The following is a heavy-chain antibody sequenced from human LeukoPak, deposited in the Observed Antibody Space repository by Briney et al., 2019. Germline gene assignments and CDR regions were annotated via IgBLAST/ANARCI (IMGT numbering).Heavy chain of an antibody. J-gene: IGHJ6*03. CDR3: AKFVLRFLEPGLNYHMDV. D-gene: IGHD3-3*01. CDR1: GLTFSSYA. Sequence: GGSLRLSCAASGLTFSSYAMSWVRQAPGKGLQWVSSISGSGGSAYHADSVKGRFTISRDNSRNTLYLQMNSLRAEDTAVYYCAKFVLRFLEPGLNYHMDVWGKGTTVTVSS. CDR2: ISGSGGSA. V-gene: IGHV3-23*01.